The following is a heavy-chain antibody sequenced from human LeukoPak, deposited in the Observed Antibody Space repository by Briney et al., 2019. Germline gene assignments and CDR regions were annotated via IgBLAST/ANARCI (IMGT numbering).Heavy chain of an antibody. D-gene: IGHD5-12*01. J-gene: IGHJ3*02. Sequence: SVKVSCKASGGTFSSYTISWVRQAPGQGLEWMGRIIPILGIANHAQKFQGRVTITADKSTSTAYMELSSLRSEDTAVYYCASPVDIVATNAFDIWGQGTMVTVSS. CDR2: IIPILGIA. V-gene: IGHV1-69*02. CDR1: GGTFSSYT. CDR3: ASPVDIVATNAFDI.